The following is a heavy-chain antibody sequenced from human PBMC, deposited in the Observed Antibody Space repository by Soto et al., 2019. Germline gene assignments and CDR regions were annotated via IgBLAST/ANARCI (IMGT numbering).Heavy chain of an antibody. CDR3: ARDPRSITGTTSSEDFQH. CDR1: GGTFSGYA. Sequence: SVMVSCKASGGTFSGYAINWVRQAPVQGLEWMGGIIPLLGITDYGQKFQGRITIAADESTGTAYMDLRGLRSEDTAVYYCARDPRSITGTTSSEDFQHWGQGTPVTVSS. CDR2: IIPLLGIT. J-gene: IGHJ1*01. V-gene: IGHV1-69*13. D-gene: IGHD1-20*01.